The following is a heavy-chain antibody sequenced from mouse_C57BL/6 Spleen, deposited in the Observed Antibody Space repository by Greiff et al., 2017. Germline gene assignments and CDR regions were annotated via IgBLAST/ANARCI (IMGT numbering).Heavy chain of an antibody. J-gene: IGHJ4*01. CDR3: ARDLTTYAMDY. V-gene: IGHV1-82*01. CDR2: IYPGDGDT. Sequence: QVQLQQSGPELVKPGASVKISCKASGYAFSSSWMNWVKQRPGKGLEWIGRIYPGDGDTNYNGKFKGKATLTADKSSSTAYMQLSSLTSEDSAVYFCARDLTTYAMDYWGQGTSVTVSS. D-gene: IGHD4-1*01. CDR1: GYAFSSSW.